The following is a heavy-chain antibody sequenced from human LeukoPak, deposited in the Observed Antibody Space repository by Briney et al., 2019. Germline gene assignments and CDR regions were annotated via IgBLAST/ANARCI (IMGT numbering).Heavy chain of an antibody. CDR1: GFTFSSYA. D-gene: IGHD1-1*01. CDR3: ARETGQRTFDY. CDR2: ISYSGGST. Sequence: GGSLRLSCAASGFTFSSYAMSWVRQAPGKGLEWVSTISYSGGSTYYADSVKGRFTISRDDSKNTLYLQLNSLRAEDTAVYYCARETGQRTFDYWGQGTLVTVSS. J-gene: IGHJ4*02. V-gene: IGHV3-23*01.